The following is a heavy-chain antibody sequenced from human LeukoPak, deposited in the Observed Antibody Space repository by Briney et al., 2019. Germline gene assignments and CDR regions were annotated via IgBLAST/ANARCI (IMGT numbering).Heavy chain of an antibody. CDR1: GFTVSSNY. D-gene: IGHD4-23*01. J-gene: IGHJ4*02. Sequence: GSLRLSCAASGFTVSSNYMSWVRQAPGKGLEWVSVIYSGGSTYYADSVKGRFTISRDNSKNTLSLQMNSLRAEDTAVYYCAKGDGNSWFDYWGQGTLVTVSS. CDR3: AKGDGNSWFDY. V-gene: IGHV3-53*01. CDR2: IYSGGST.